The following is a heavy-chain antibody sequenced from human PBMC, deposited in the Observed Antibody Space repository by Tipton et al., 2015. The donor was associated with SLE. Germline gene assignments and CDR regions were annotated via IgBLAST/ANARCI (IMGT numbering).Heavy chain of an antibody. V-gene: IGHV4-39*07. CDR2: FHYRGNT. CDR3: ARCGRGDYDVLTGPGSFDI. D-gene: IGHD3-9*01. Sequence: TLSLTCTVSCGSISSSSYYWGWFRQPPGKGLGWMGTFHYRGNTDYNPSLKSRVTISLDTSKNQFSLKFTSVPAAGTAVYHCARCGRGDYDVLTGPGSFDIWGHGTMVTVSS. CDR1: CGSISSSSYY. J-gene: IGHJ3*02.